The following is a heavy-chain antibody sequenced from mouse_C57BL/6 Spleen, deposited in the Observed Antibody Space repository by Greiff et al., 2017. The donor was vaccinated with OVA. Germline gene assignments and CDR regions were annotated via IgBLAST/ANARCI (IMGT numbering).Heavy chain of an antibody. Sequence: VQLQQSGPELVTPGASVKISCKASGYAFSSSWMNWVKQRPGKGLEWIGRIYPGDGDTNYNGKFKGKATLTADKSSSTAYMQLSSLTSEDSAVDFCARRDYGSSYYFDYWGQGTTLTVSS. J-gene: IGHJ2*01. CDR1: GYAFSSSW. CDR3: ARRDYGSSYYFDY. D-gene: IGHD1-1*01. CDR2: IYPGDGDT. V-gene: IGHV1-82*01.